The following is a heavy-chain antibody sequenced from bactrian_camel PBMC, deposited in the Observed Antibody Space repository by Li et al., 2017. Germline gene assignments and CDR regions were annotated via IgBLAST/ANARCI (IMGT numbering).Heavy chain of an antibody. D-gene: IGHD2*01. CDR3: AADRSGLSLPC. V-gene: IGHV3S53*01. CDR2: IFSDGRL. J-gene: IGHJ4*01. Sequence: HVQLVESGGGSVQAGGSLRLSCVVSGHTGNNICMAWFRQAPGKEREGVAAIFSDGRLAYANSAKGRFTVTKDNAKNTLYLQMNSLKPEDTALYYCAADRSGLSLPCGGQGTQVTVS. CDR1: GHTGNNIC.